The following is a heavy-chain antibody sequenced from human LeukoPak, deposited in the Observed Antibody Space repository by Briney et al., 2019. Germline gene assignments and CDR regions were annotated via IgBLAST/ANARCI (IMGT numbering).Heavy chain of an antibody. CDR3: ARLRNSSGHFYFYYFDY. D-gene: IGHD3-22*01. Sequence: SETLSLTCTVSGYSISSGYYWGWIRQPPGKGLEWIGSIYHSGSTYYNPSLKSRVTISVDTSKNQFSLKLSSATAADTAVYYRARLRNSSGHFYFYYFDYWGQGTLVTVSS. V-gene: IGHV4-38-2*02. CDR1: GYSISSGYY. CDR2: IYHSGST. J-gene: IGHJ4*02.